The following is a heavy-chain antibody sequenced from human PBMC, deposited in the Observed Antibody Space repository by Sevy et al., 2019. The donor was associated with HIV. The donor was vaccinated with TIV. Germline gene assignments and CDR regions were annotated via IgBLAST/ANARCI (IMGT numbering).Heavy chain of an antibody. V-gene: IGHV3-7*03. CDR1: GFTFSTHW. Sequence: GGSLRLSCAASGFTFSTHWMSWVRQAPGKGLEWVANIKEDGSEKYYVDSVKGRFTISRDNAKNSLFLQMNSLRAEDTAVNYCAKDVYWGQGTLVTVSS. CDR3: AKDVY. CDR2: IKEDGSEK. J-gene: IGHJ4*02.